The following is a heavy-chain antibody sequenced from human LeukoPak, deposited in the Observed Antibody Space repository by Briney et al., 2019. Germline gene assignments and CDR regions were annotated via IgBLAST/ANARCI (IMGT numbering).Heavy chain of an antibody. CDR1: GFTFSSYA. V-gene: IGHV3-30-3*01. Sequence: GGSLRLSCAASGFTFSSYAMHGVRQAPGKGLEWVAVISYDGSNKYYADSVKGRFTISRDNSKNTLYLQMNSLRAEDTAVYYCARLSSRRSLMTYFDYWGQGTLVTVSS. CDR3: ARLSSRRSLMTYFDY. D-gene: IGHD2-2*01. CDR2: ISYDGSNK. J-gene: IGHJ4*02.